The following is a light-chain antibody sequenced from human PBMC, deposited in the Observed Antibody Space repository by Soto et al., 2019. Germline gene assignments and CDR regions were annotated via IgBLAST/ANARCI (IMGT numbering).Light chain of an antibody. CDR1: QSVSTY. CDR2: GAS. Sequence: EIVLTQSPATLSLSPGERATLSCRASQSVSTYLAWYQQRPGQAPRLLIYGASYRATDIPPRFSGSGSGTDFTLTISSLEPEDFAVYYCQQRSNWPITFGQGTRLEIK. CDR3: QQRSNWPIT. J-gene: IGKJ5*01. V-gene: IGKV3-11*01.